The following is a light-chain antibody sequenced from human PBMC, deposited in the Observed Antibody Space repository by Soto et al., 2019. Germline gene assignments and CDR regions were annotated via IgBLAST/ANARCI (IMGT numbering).Light chain of an antibody. J-gene: IGKJ1*01. CDR1: QSVSSN. Sequence: EIVMTQSPATLSVSPCERATLSGRASQSVSSNLAWYQQKPGQAPRLLIYDASTRATGVPARFRGSGSETEFTLTISSLQSEDFAVYHCQQYYKWPQTFGQGTKVDIK. CDR3: QQYYKWPQT. V-gene: IGKV3-15*01. CDR2: DAS.